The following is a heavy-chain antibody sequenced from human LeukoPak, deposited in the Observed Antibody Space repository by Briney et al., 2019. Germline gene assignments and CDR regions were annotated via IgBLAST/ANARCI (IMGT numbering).Heavy chain of an antibody. CDR1: GYSISRGYY. D-gene: IGHD2-21*02. CDR3: ARDLASCAGDCYSDGFDY. V-gene: IGHV4-38-2*02. J-gene: IGHJ4*02. Sequence: SETLSLTCTVSGYSISRGYYWGWIRQSPGNGLEWIGSIYHGGSTYYNPSLRSRVIVSVDTSKNHFSLKMSSVTAADTAVYYCARDLASCAGDCYSDGFDYWGQGALVTVSS. CDR2: IYHGGST.